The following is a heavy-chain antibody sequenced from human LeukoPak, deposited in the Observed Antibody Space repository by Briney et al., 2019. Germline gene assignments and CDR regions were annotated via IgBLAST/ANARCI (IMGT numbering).Heavy chain of an antibody. Sequence: EASVKVSCKVSGYTLTELSMHWVRQAPGKGLEWMGGFDPEDGETIYAQKLQGRVTMTEDTSTDTAYMELSSLRSEDTAVYYCATSRLYYYGSPTYYFDYWGQGTLVTVSS. CDR1: GYTLTELS. D-gene: IGHD3-10*01. V-gene: IGHV1-24*01. CDR2: FDPEDGET. J-gene: IGHJ4*02. CDR3: ATSRLYYYGSPTYYFDY.